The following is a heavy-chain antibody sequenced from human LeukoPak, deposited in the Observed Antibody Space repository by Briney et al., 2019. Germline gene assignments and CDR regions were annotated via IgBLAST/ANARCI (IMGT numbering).Heavy chain of an antibody. V-gene: IGHV4-34*01. CDR2: INLRGST. Sequence: SETLSLTCAVYGGSFNDYYWNWIRQPPGKGLEWIGEINLRGSTTYNPSLKSRVTISVDTSKDHFSLKLSSVAATDTAVYYCAREHNFWSNYYRDTYYFDYWGQGTLVTVSS. CDR3: AREHNFWSNYYRDTYYFDY. J-gene: IGHJ4*02. CDR1: GGSFNDYY. D-gene: IGHD3-3*01.